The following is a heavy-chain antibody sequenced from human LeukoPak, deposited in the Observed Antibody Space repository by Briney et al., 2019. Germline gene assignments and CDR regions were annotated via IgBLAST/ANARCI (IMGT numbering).Heavy chain of an antibody. CDR2: IYTSGLT. CDR3: ARGAVPATAILGYFDY. J-gene: IGHJ4*02. Sequence: SETLSLTCTVSGGSLSSGSYYWSWIRQPAGKGLEWIRRIYTSGLTNYNPSLKRRVTISVDTSNNQFSLKLSSVTAADTAVYYCARGAVPATAILGYFDYWGQGTLVTVSS. CDR1: GGSLSSGSYY. D-gene: IGHD2-2*01. V-gene: IGHV4-61*02.